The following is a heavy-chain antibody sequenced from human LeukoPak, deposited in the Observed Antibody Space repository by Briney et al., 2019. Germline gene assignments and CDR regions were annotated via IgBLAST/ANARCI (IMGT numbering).Heavy chain of an antibody. CDR3: ATVIPITMVRGVIIGNWFDP. Sequence: ASVKVSCKVSGYTLTELSMHWVRQAPGKGLEWMGGFDPEDGETIYAQKFQGRVTMTEDTSTDTAYMELSSLRSEDTAVYYCATVIPITMVRGVIIGNWFDPWGQGTLVTVSS. V-gene: IGHV1-24*01. CDR2: FDPEDGET. CDR1: GYTLTELS. D-gene: IGHD3-10*01. J-gene: IGHJ5*02.